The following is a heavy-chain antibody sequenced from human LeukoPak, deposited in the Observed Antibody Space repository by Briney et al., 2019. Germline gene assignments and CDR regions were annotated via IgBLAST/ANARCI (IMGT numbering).Heavy chain of an antibody. Sequence: SETLSLTCTVSGGSISSGGYYWSWIRQHPGKGLEWIGYIYYSGSTYYNPSLKSRVTISVDTSKNQFSLKLSSVTAADTAVYYCARGPYYDFWSGYIPSLYYYGMDVWGQGTTVTVSS. CDR1: GGSISSGGYY. CDR2: IYYSGST. V-gene: IGHV4-31*03. D-gene: IGHD3-3*01. J-gene: IGHJ6*02. CDR3: ARGPYYDFWSGYIPSLYYYGMDV.